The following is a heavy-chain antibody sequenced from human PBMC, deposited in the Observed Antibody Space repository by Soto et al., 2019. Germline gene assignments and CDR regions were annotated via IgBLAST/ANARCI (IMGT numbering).Heavy chain of an antibody. CDR1: GFTFSSYA. J-gene: IGHJ4*02. Sequence: GGSLRLSCAASGFTFSSYAMSWVRQAPGKGLEWVSAISGSGGSTYYADSVKGRFTISRDNVKNSLYLQMNSLRAEDTALYYCAKTHYDFWSGSLDYWGQGTLVTVSS. D-gene: IGHD3-3*01. V-gene: IGHV3-23*01. CDR2: ISGSGGST. CDR3: AKTHYDFWSGSLDY.